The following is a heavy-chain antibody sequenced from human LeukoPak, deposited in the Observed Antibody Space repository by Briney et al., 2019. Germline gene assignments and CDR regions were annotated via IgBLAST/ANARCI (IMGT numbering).Heavy chain of an antibody. V-gene: IGHV3-23*01. Sequence: GGSLRLFCAASGFPFSYYTKSWVPQARGKGLEWVLVISGRVGSTCYADSVKGRFTISRDNCKNTLYLQMNSLRAEDTAVYYCAPRIVASFDYWGQGTLVTVSS. CDR3: APRIVASFDY. CDR2: ISGRVGST. J-gene: IGHJ4*02. D-gene: IGHD5-12*01. CDR1: GFPFSYYT.